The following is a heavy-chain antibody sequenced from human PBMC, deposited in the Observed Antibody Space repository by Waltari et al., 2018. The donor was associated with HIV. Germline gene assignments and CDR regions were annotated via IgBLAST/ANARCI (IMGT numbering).Heavy chain of an antibody. V-gene: IGHV4-34*01. Sequence: QVQLQQWGAGLLKPSETLSLTCAVYGGSFSGYYWSWIRQPPGKGLEWIGEINHSGSTNNHPSLKSRVTISVDTSKNQFSLKLSSVTAADTAVYYCARGVLGYDSSGPGGYWGQGTLVTVSS. D-gene: IGHD3-22*01. CDR3: ARGVLGYDSSGPGGY. CDR2: INHSGST. CDR1: GGSFSGYY. J-gene: IGHJ4*02.